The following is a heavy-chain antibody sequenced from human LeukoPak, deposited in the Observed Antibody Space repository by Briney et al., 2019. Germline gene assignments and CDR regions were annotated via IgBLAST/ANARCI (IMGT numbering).Heavy chain of an antibody. CDR2: IKQDGSEK. CDR1: GFIFSSYG. CDR3: ARIRMVRGVPDYYYCMDV. Sequence: GGSLRLSCAASGFIFSSYGMSWVRQAPGKGLEWEANIKQDGSEKYYVDSVKGRFTISRDNAKNSVYLQMDSLRAEDTAVYYCARIRMVRGVPDYYYCMDVWGQGNTVTVSS. J-gene: IGHJ6*02. V-gene: IGHV3-7*05. D-gene: IGHD3-10*01.